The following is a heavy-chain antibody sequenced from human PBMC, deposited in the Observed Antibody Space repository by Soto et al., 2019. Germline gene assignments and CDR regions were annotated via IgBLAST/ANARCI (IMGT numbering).Heavy chain of an antibody. CDR2: ISGGVGAT. J-gene: IGHJ4*01. D-gene: IGHD2-15*01. V-gene: IGHV3-23*01. CDR3: AREVYCSGDNRPYGGGNFDY. Sequence: EVHLLESGGGLVQPGGSLRLSCTASGFTFGDYAMSWVRQAPGKGLEWVSAISGGVGATFYADSVRGRFTISRDNAKNTVYLQIDSLRAEDSAVYYCAREVYCSGDNRPYGGGNFDYWGQGALVTVCS. CDR1: GFTFGDYA.